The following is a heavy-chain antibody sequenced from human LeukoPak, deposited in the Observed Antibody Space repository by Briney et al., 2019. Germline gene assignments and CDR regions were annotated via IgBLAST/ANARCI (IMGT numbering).Heavy chain of an antibody. J-gene: IGHJ4*02. CDR3: ARDRHGSGSYPWRGVDY. V-gene: IGHV4-30-4*01. Sequence: PSETLPLTCTVSGGSISSGDYYWSWIRQPPGKGLEWIGYIYYSGSTYHNPSLKSRVTISVDTSKNQFSLKLSSVTAADTAVYYCARDRHGSGSYPWRGVDYWGQGTLVTVSS. CDR1: GGSISSGDYY. D-gene: IGHD3-10*01. CDR2: IYYSGST.